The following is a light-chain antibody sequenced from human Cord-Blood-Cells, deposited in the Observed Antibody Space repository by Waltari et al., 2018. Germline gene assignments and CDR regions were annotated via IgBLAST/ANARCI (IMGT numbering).Light chain of an antibody. CDR2: SNN. CDR1: SSYLGSNT. V-gene: IGLV1-44*01. J-gene: IGLJ2*01. Sequence: SVLTRLPSASGTPGQRATLSSSRISSYLGSNTINWYQQLPSTAPKLIIYSNNQRPSRVPGRFSVSKSGTSASLAIGWLQSEDEADDYCAAWDDSLNGLVFGGVTKLTVL. CDR3: AAWDDSLNGLV.